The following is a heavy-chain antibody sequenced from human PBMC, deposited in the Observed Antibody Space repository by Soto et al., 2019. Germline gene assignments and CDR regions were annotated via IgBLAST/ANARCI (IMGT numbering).Heavy chain of an antibody. D-gene: IGHD3-22*01. Sequence: PGGSLRLSCAASGFTFSSYAMIWVRQTPGKGLEWVLAIDGSGGTTYYADSVKGRFTISRDNSKNTMYLQMNDLRADDTAVYYCAKDPDYGDTSGYLSPPPWGHRTLVTVSS. CDR2: IDGSGGTT. CDR3: AKDPDYGDTSGYLSPPP. V-gene: IGHV3-23*01. CDR1: GFTFSSYA. J-gene: IGHJ5*02.